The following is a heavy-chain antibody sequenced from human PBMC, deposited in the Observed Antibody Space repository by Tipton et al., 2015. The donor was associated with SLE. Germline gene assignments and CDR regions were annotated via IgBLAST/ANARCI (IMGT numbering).Heavy chain of an antibody. D-gene: IGHD4-17*01. CDR1: GGSISYDY. J-gene: IGHJ2*01. Sequence: TLSLTCTVSGGSISYDYWSWIRRSAGKGIEWIGRIYSSGSKDYNPSLKRRLSLSLDASTNQVSLRLSSVTAADTAVYYCARGSDGEYVGYFDVWGRGNLVTVSS. CDR2: IYSSGSK. CDR3: ARGSDGEYVGYFDV. V-gene: IGHV4-4*07.